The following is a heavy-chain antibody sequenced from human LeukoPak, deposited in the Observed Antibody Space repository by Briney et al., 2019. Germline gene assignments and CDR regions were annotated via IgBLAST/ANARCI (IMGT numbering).Heavy chain of an antibody. CDR3: AGLWFGELSYGDY. V-gene: IGHV3-30*02. Sequence: PGGTLRLSCAASGFTFSSYGMHWVRQAPGKGLEWVAFIRYDGSNKYYADSVKGRFTISRDNAKNSLYLQMNSLRAEDTAVYYCAGLWFGELSYGDYWGQGTLVTVSS. CDR2: IRYDGSNK. D-gene: IGHD3-10*01. J-gene: IGHJ4*02. CDR1: GFTFSSYG.